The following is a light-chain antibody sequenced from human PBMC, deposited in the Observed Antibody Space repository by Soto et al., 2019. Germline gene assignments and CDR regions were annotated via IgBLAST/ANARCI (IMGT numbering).Light chain of an antibody. CDR1: QSLVSSAGNTY. Sequence: DVVMTQSPLSLPVPLGQPASISCTSSQSLVSSAGNTYLTWFQQRPGQSPRRLFYKIFNRDSGVPDRFSGSGSGTNFTLKISRVEAEDVGVYYCMQGTHWPPWTFGQGTKVEIK. CDR3: MQGTHWPPWT. J-gene: IGKJ1*01. V-gene: IGKV2-30*01. CDR2: KIF.